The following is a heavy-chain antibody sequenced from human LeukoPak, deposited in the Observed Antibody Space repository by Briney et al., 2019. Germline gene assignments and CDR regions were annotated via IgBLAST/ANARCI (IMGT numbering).Heavy chain of an antibody. CDR2: INPSGGST. J-gene: IGHJ4*02. CDR3: ASVYSSGWF. CDR1: GFTFSSYG. Sequence: GGSLRLSCAASGFTFSSYGMHWVRQAPGQGLEWMGIINPSGGSTSYAQKFQGRVTMTRDMSTSTVYMELSSLRSEDTAVYYCASVYSSGWFWGQGTLVTVSS. D-gene: IGHD6-19*01. V-gene: IGHV1-46*01.